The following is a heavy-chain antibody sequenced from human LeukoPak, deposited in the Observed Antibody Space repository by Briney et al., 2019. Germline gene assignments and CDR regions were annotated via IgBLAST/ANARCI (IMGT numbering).Heavy chain of an antibody. CDR3: AKDGNWARFED. Sequence: GSLRLSCAASGLTFSSFGKEWVRQGSGKGIEWVSGITSRSTTYYADSVKGRSTIPRDNSKNMVWLQINSPTAEDTATYYCAKDGNWARFEDWGQGTLVAVSS. CDR2: ITSRSTT. D-gene: IGHD7-27*01. J-gene: IGHJ4*02. CDR1: GLTFSSFG. V-gene: IGHV3-23*01.